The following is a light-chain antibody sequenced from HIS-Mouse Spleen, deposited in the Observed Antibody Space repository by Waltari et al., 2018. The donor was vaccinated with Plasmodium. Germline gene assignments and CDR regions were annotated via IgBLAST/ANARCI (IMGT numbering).Light chain of an antibody. Sequence: EIVMTQSPATLSVSPGERATLSCRASQSVSNNLAWYQQKPGQAPRLLIYGASTRATGIPARFSGSGSGTEFTLTISSLQSEDFAVYYCQQYNNWPAWTFGQRTKVEIK. CDR2: GAS. CDR1: QSVSNN. CDR3: QQYNNWPAWT. V-gene: IGKV3-15*01. J-gene: IGKJ1*01.